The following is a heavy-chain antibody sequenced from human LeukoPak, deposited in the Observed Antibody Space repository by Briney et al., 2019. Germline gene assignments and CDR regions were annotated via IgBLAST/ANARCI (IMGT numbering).Heavy chain of an antibody. Sequence: PSETLSLTCAVYGGSFSGYYWSWIRQPAGKGLEWIGEINHSGSTNYNPSLKSRVTISVDTSKNQFSLKLSSVTAADTAVYYCARRRMGYYDTTPIDYWGQGTLVTVSS. D-gene: IGHD3-22*01. CDR3: ARRRMGYYDTTPIDY. J-gene: IGHJ4*02. V-gene: IGHV4-34*01. CDR2: INHSGST. CDR1: GGSFSGYY.